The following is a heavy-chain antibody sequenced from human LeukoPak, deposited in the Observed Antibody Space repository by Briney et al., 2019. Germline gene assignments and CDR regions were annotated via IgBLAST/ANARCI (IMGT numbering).Heavy chain of an antibody. CDR3: ARGGASSGYYRAYYFDY. CDR1: GGSISSYY. CDR2: IYYSGST. J-gene: IGHJ4*02. V-gene: IGHV4-59*08. D-gene: IGHD3-22*01. Sequence: SETLSLTCTVSGGSISSYYWSWIRQPPGKGLEWIGYIYYSGSTNYNPSLKSRVTISVDTSKNQFSLKLSSVTAADTAVYYCARGGASSGYYRAYYFDYWGQGTLVTVSS.